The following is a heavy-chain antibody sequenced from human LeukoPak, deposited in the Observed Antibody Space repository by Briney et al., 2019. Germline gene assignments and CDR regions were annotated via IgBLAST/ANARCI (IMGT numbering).Heavy chain of an antibody. V-gene: IGHV1-46*01. D-gene: IGHD6-13*01. CDR2: INPSGGST. Sequence: GASVKVSCKASGYTFTSYYMHWVRQAPGRGLEWMGIINPSGGSTSYAQKFQGRVTMTRDTSTSTVYMELSSLRSEDTAVYYCARDRGGPGIAEFWGQGTLVTVSS. J-gene: IGHJ4*02. CDR3: ARDRGGPGIAEF. CDR1: GYTFTSYY.